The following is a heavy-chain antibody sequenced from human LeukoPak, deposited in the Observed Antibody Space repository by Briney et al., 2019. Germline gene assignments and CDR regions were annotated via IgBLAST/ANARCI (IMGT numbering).Heavy chain of an antibody. J-gene: IGHJ4*02. Sequence: PGGSLRLSCAASGFTSSSHWMSWVRQAPGKGLEWVANMKQDGSQKYYADSVKGRFTISRDNAKNSLYLQMNSLRAEDTAVYYCARVLPWSYYFDSWGQGALVTVSS. V-gene: IGHV3-7*01. CDR2: MKQDGSQK. CDR1: GFTSSSHW. D-gene: IGHD2-15*01. CDR3: ARVLPWSYYFDS.